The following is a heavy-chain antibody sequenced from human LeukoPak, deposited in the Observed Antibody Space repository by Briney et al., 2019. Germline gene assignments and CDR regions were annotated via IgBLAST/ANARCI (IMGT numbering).Heavy chain of an antibody. CDR3: AKVGSYHDFDY. V-gene: IGHV3-30*18. J-gene: IGHJ4*02. CDR2: ISYDGSNK. Sequence: GGSLRLSCAASGFTFSSYAMHWVRQAPGKGLEWVALISYDGSNKYYADSVKGRFTISRDNSKNTPYLQMNSLREEDTAVYYCAKVGSYHDFDYWGQGTLVTVSS. CDR1: GFTFSSYA. D-gene: IGHD3-22*01.